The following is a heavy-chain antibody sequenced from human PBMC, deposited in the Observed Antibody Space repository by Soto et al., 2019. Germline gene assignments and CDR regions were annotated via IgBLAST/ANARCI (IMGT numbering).Heavy chain of an antibody. CDR3: ARKGTGVAFDA. J-gene: IGHJ3*01. CDR2: INSATGAT. Sequence: QVQLEQSGAEVKKPGASVTVSCKASGYIFTDYYLHWVRQAPGQGLEWMGWINSATGATKYKRNLEGRLSLTRDTSKSTGFMGLSRLKSDDSATCYCARKGTGVAFDAWAQGTLVTVSS. CDR1: GYIFTDYY. V-gene: IGHV1-2*02. D-gene: IGHD1-1*01.